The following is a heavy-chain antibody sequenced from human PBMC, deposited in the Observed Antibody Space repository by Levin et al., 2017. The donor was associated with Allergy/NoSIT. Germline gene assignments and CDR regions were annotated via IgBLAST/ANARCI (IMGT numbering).Heavy chain of an antibody. Sequence: SGPTLVKPTQTLTLTCTFSGFSLSTSGVGVGWIRQPPGKALEWLALIYWDDDKSYSPSLNSRLTVTKDTSKNQVVLTMTNMDPVDTATYYCAHRGPGGYDWGHYFDNWGQGTLVTVSS. V-gene: IGHV2-5*02. CDR3: AHRGPGGYDWGHYFDN. J-gene: IGHJ4*02. CDR1: GFSLSTSGVG. D-gene: IGHD5-12*01. CDR2: IYWDDDK.